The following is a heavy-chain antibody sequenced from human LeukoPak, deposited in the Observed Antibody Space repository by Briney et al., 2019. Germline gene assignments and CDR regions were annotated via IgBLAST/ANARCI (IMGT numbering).Heavy chain of an antibody. D-gene: IGHD6-19*01. CDR3: TTGVIAVAGNWFDP. Sequence: GGSLRLSCAASGFTFSNAWMSWVRQAPGKGLEWVGRIKSKTDGGTTDYAAPVKGRFTISRDDSKNTLYLQMNSLKTEDTAVYYCTTGVIAVAGNWFDPWGQGTLVTVSS. CDR1: GFTFSNAW. J-gene: IGHJ5*02. V-gene: IGHV3-15*01. CDR2: IKSKTDGGTT.